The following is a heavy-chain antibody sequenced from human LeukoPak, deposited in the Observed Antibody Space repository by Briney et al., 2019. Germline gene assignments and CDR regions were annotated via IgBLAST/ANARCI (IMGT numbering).Heavy chain of an antibody. CDR3: AITYGAGYYGMDV. CDR2: IYYSGST. V-gene: IGHV4-59*08. CDR1: GGSISSYY. J-gene: IGHJ6*02. D-gene: IGHD4-17*01. Sequence: SETLSLTCTVSGGSISSYYWSWIRQPPGKGLEWIGYIYYSGSTNYNPSLKSRVTISVDTSKNQFSLKLSSVTAADTAVYYCAITYGAGYYGMDVWGQGTTVTVSS.